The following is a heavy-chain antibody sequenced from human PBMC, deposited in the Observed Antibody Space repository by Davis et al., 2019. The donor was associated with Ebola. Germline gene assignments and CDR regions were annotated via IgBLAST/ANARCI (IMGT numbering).Heavy chain of an antibody. V-gene: IGHV4-34*01. CDR1: GGSFSGYY. D-gene: IGHD5-24*01. CDR3: ARDLAMADGMDV. J-gene: IGHJ6*02. CDR2: INHSGST. Sequence: PSETLSLTCAVYGGSFSGYYWSWIRQPPGKGLEWIGEINHSGSTNYNPSLKSRVTISVDTSKNQFSLKLSSVTAADTAVYYCARDLAMADGMDVWGQGTTVTVSS.